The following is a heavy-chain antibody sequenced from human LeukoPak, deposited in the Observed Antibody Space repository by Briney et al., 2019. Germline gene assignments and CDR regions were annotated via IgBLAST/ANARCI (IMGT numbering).Heavy chain of an antibody. Sequence: GGALRLSCAASGFTFSSYSMNWVRQAPGKGLEGVSSISSSSSYIYYADSVKGRFTISRDNAKNSLYLQMNSLRAEDTAVYYCARDGGWYVNYYFDYWGQGTLVTVSS. CDR2: ISSSSSYI. CDR3: ARDGGWYVNYYFDY. CDR1: GFTFSSYS. D-gene: IGHD6-19*01. J-gene: IGHJ4*02. V-gene: IGHV3-21*04.